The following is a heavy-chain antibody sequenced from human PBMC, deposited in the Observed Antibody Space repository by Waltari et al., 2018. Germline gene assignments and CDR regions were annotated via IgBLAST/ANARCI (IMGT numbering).Heavy chain of an antibody. J-gene: IGHJ4*02. D-gene: IGHD1-20*01. CDR3: ARAAITGTGFDF. V-gene: IGHV3-48*03. Sequence: EMQLVESGGGLVQPGGSLRLSCAVSGFPFSTYEMNWVRQAPGKGLEWISYISSSGTSIYYADSVKGRFTISRDNAQDSLYLQMNSLRAEDTAVYYCARAAITGTGFDFWGQGSLVTVSS. CDR2: ISSSGTSI. CDR1: GFPFSTYE.